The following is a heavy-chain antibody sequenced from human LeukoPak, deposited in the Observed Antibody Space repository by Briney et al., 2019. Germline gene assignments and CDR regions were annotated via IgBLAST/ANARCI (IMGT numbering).Heavy chain of an antibody. CDR3: AKEGGLGYCSTTSCAFAH. V-gene: IGHV3-53*01. J-gene: IGHJ4*02. Sequence: PGGSLRLSCAGSGFIVSDNYMTWVRQAPGKGPEWVSVTYSGGTTYYADSVEGRFTISRDSAKNTLYLQMNSLRTEDTAVYYCAKEGGLGYCSTTSCAFAHWGRGTLVTVSS. CDR2: TYSGGTT. CDR1: GFIVSDNY. D-gene: IGHD2-2*01.